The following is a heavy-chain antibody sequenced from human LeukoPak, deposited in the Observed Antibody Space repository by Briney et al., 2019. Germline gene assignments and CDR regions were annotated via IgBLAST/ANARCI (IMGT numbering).Heavy chain of an antibody. J-gene: IGHJ5*02. Sequence: ASVKVSCKASGYTFTGYQMHWVRQAPGQGLEWMGWINPNTGATNYAQKFQGRVTMTRDTSISTAYMELTRLRSDDTAVYYCARDRGLAVAGTVDHWGQGTLVTVSS. CDR2: INPNTGAT. V-gene: IGHV1-2*02. CDR1: GYTFTGYQ. D-gene: IGHD6-13*01. CDR3: ARDRGLAVAGTVDH.